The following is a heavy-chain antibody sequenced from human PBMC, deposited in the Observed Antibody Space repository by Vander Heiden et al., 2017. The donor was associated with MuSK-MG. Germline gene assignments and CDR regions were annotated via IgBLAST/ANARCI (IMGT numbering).Heavy chain of an antibody. CDR3: ARERIAAAGRGFDY. CDR2: INHSGST. J-gene: IGHJ4*02. D-gene: IGHD6-13*01. CDR1: GGSCRGYY. V-gene: IGHV4-34*01. Sequence: QVQLQQWCAGLLKPSEPLSLTCAVYGGSCRGYYWSWIRQPPGKGQQWIGEINHSGSTNYNPALKSRVTISVDTSKNQFSLKLSSVTAADTAVYYCARERIAAAGRGFDYWGQGTLVTVSS.